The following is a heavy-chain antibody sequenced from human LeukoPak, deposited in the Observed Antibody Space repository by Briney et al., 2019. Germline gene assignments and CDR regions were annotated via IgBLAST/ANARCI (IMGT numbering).Heavy chain of an antibody. J-gene: IGHJ4*02. Sequence: GGSPRLSCAASGFTFSSYAMSWVRQAPGKGLEWVSAISGSGGSTYYADSVKGRFTISRDNSKNTLYLQMNSLRAEDTAVYYCAKQRDILTGYFDYWGQGTLVTVSS. D-gene: IGHD3-9*01. CDR2: ISGSGGST. CDR1: GFTFSSYA. V-gene: IGHV3-23*01. CDR3: AKQRDILTGYFDY.